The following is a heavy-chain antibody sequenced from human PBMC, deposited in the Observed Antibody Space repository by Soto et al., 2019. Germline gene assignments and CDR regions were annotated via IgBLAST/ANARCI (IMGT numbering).Heavy chain of an antibody. V-gene: IGHV1-69*02. CDR1: GGTFSSYT. CDR3: AREYYYGSGSYGRIDY. D-gene: IGHD3-10*01. CDR2: IIPILGIA. J-gene: IGHJ4*02. Sequence: ASVKVSCKASGGTFSSYTISWVRQAPGQGLEWMGRIIPILGIANYAQKFQGRVTITADKSTSTAYMELSSLRSEDTAVYYCAREYYYGSGSYGRIDYWGQGTLVTVSS.